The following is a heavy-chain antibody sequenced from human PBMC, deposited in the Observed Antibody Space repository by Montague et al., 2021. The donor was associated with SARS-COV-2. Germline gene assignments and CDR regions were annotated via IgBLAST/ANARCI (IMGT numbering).Heavy chain of an antibody. CDR2: IKRGDT. CDR1: GESYNPWGQSFNNYH. J-gene: IGHJ6*02. D-gene: IGHD3/OR15-3a*01. CDR3: ARRPAPLLHLDWSKRYCDYYGLDV. Sequence: SETLSLTCAVYGESYNPWGQSFNNYHWSWIRQSQGKGLEWIGDIKRGDTKYNPSLKSRVTISADTAKKEFSLMLTAVTAADTAVYYCARRPAPLLHLDWSKRYCDYYGLDVWGQGTAVTVS. V-gene: IGHV4-34*12.